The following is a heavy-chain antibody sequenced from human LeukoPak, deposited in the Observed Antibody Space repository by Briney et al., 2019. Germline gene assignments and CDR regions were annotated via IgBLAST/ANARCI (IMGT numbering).Heavy chain of an antibody. V-gene: IGHV4-59*01. D-gene: IGHD6-19*01. CDR1: GGSISNYY. CDR3: ARGSGWFMY. CDR2: IYYSGST. Sequence: SETLSLTCTVSGGSISNYYWSWIRQPPGKGLELIGYIYYSGSTNYNPSLKSRVTISVDTSKNQFSLKLSSVTAADTAVYYCARGSGWFMYWGQGTLVTVSS. J-gene: IGHJ4*02.